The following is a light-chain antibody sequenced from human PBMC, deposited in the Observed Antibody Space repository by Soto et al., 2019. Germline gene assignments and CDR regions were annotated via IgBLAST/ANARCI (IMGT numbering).Light chain of an antibody. CDR3: SSYSRGTTLVV. CDR1: SSDVGAFTS. Sequence: QSALTQPASVSGSPGQSITISCTGTSSDVGAFTSVSWYQQHPGKAPKLIIYDIIHRPSGVSARFSGSKSVNTASLTISGLQPEDEATYHCSSYSRGTTLVVFGGGTKLTVL. V-gene: IGLV2-14*03. J-gene: IGLJ2*01. CDR2: DII.